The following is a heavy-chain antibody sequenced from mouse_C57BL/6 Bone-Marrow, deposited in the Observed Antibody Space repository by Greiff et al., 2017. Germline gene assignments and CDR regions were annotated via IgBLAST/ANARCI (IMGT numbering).Heavy chain of an antibody. Sequence: SGAELVRPGASVTLSCKASGYTFTDYEMHWVKQTPVHGLEWIGAIDPETGGTAYNQKFKGKAILTADKSSSTAYMELRSLTSEDSAVYYCTRSKSRYFDVWGTGTTVTVSS. CDR2: IDPETGGT. J-gene: IGHJ1*03. V-gene: IGHV1-15*01. CDR1: GYTFTDYE. CDR3: TRSKSRYFDV.